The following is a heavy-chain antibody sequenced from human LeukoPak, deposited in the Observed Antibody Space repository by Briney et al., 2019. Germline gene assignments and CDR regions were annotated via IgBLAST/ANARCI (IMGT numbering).Heavy chain of an antibody. D-gene: IGHD2-2*01. Sequence: ASVKVSCKASGYTFTYYYMHWVRQAPGQGCEWMGWINPNDGDTYYAQKFQGRVTMTRDTSISTAHMEVSRLRSDDTAVYYCARANFLYCSSTSCLFDYWGQGTLVTVSS. CDR2: INPNDGDT. CDR1: GYTFTYYY. CDR3: ARANFLYCSSTSCLFDY. V-gene: IGHV1-2*02. J-gene: IGHJ4*02.